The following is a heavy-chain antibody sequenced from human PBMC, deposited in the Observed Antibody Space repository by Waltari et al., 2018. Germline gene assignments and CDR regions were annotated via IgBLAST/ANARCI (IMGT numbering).Heavy chain of an antibody. Sequence: QVQLVQSGAEVKKPGSSVKVSCKASGGTFSSYTISWVRQAPGKGLEWMGRIIPILGIANYAQKFQGRVTITADKSTSTAYMELSSLRSEDTAVYYCARDNAAGGSWGYDAFDIWGQGTMVTVSS. D-gene: IGHD1-26*01. CDR2: IIPILGIA. CDR3: ARDNAAGGSWGYDAFDI. V-gene: IGHV1-69*08. CDR1: GGTFSSYT. J-gene: IGHJ3*02.